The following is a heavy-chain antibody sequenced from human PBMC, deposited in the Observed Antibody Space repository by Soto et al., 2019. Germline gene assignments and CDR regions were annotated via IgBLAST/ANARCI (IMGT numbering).Heavy chain of an antibody. CDR1: GFTFSNYA. CDR2: ITSDGDST. Sequence: PGGSLRLSCSVSGFTFSNYAMRWVGRAPGKGLEYVSGITSDGDSTWHADSVKDRFTISRDNSKNTLFLQMSSLRVEDTAIYFCVKGNQLLRYYFEFWGPGTLVTVSS. D-gene: IGHD2-15*01. V-gene: IGHV3-64D*06. J-gene: IGHJ4*01. CDR3: VKGNQLLRYYFEF.